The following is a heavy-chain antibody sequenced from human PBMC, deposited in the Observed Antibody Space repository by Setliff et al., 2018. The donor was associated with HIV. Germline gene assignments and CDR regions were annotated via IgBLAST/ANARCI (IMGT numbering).Heavy chain of an antibody. CDR2: ISWNSGSI. Sequence: GGSLRLSCAASGFTFDDYAMHWVRQAPGKGLEWVSGISWNSGSIGYADSVKGRFTISRDNSKNTLYLQMNSLRVEDTAVYYCAKDVCSGAYCYAYYYYGMDVWGQGTMVTVSS. D-gene: IGHD2-15*01. V-gene: IGHV3-9*01. CDR1: GFTFDDYA. CDR3: AKDVCSGAYCYAYYYYGMDV. J-gene: IGHJ6*02.